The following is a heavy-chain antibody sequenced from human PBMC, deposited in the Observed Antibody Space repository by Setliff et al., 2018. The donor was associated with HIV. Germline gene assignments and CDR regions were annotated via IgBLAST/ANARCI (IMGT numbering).Heavy chain of an antibody. CDR3: ARADCGGDCYLPYYFDH. V-gene: IGHV5-51*01. Sequence: PGESLKISCKGSGYSFTSYWIGWVRQMPGKGLEWMGIIYPGDSDTRYSPSCQGQVTMSADKSVSTAYLQWSSLRAADTAVYYCARADCGGDCYLPYYFDHWGQGTLVTVSS. D-gene: IGHD2-21*02. J-gene: IGHJ4*02. CDR2: IYPGDSDT. CDR1: GYSFTSYW.